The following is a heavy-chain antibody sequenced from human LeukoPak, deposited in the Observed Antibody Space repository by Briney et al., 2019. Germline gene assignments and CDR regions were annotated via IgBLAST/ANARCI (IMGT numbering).Heavy chain of an antibody. D-gene: IGHD5-12*01. CDR1: GFTFSSYS. CDR2: ISSSSSYI. V-gene: IGHV3-21*04. J-gene: IGHJ4*02. Sequence: PGGSLRLSCAASGFTFSSYSMNWVRQAPGKGLEWVSSISSSSSYIYYADSVKGRFTISRDNAKNSLYLQMNSLRAEDTALYYCAKDTRIVTTTNDFDYWGQGTLVTVSS. CDR3: AKDTRIVTTTNDFDY.